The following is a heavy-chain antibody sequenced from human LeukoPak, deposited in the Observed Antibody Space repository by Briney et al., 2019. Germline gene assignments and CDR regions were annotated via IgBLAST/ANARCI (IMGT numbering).Heavy chain of an antibody. D-gene: IGHD3-22*01. J-gene: IGHJ4*02. CDR2: IKSKTDGGTT. V-gene: IGHV3-15*01. CDR3: TTLPYYDSSGDLVDY. CDR1: GFIFSNAW. Sequence: KPGGSLRLSCAASGFIFSNAWMSWVRQAPGKGLEWVGRIKSKTDGGTTDYAAPVKGRFTISRDDSKNTLYLQMNSLKTEDTAVYYCTTLPYYDSSGDLVDYWGQGTLVTVSS.